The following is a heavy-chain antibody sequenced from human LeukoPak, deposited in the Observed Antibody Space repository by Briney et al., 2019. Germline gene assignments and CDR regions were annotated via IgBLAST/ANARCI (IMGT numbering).Heavy chain of an antibody. CDR3: AREVRGGFDY. J-gene: IGHJ4*02. Sequence: GGSLRLSCVASGFYFGGHAMHWLRQAPGKGLEWVAYITYGSDTIFYADSVKGRFTVSRDNAKNSLYLQMDSLRAEDAAVYYCAREVRGGFDYWGQGTLVTVSS. CDR2: ITYGSDTI. V-gene: IGHV3-48*04. CDR1: GFYFGGHA. D-gene: IGHD2-15*01.